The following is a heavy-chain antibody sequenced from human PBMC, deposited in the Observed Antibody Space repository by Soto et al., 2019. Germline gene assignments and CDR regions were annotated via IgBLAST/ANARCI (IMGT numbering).Heavy chain of an antibody. CDR3: TTYYYDSSGLDY. D-gene: IGHD3-22*01. J-gene: IGHJ4*02. V-gene: IGHV3-15*07. CDR1: GFTFSNAW. Sequence: EVQLVESGGGLVKPGGSLRLSCAASGFTFSNAWMNWVRQAPGKGLEWVGRIKSKTDGGTTDYAAPVKGRFTISRDDSKNTLYLHMNSLKTEDTAVYYCTTYYYDSSGLDYWGQGTLVTVSS. CDR2: IKSKTDGGTT.